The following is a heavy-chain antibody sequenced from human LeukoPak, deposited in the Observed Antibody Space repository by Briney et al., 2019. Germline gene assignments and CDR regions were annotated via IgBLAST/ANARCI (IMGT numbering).Heavy chain of an antibody. CDR2: INSGSTYT. CDR1: GFTFSSYM. CDR3: ARSLTTLTYEGY. D-gene: IGHD1-1*01. Sequence: PGGSLRLSCAASGFTFSSYMMNWVRQAPGKGLEWVSSINSGSTYTYYTESVKGRFTVSRDNAKNSLFLQMNSLRAEGTAIYYCARSLTTLTYEGYWGQGTLVTVSS. J-gene: IGHJ4*02. V-gene: IGHV3-21*01.